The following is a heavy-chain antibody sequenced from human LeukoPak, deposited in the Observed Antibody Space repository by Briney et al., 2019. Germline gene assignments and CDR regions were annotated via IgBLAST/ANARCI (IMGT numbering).Heavy chain of an antibody. Sequence: GGSLRLSCAASGLIVSSYYMSWFRQAPGKGLGWVSVIYTAGTTHYADSVRGRFIISRDYSKNTLNLQMNSLRAEDTAVYYCARGYAQAEVTAPDYWGQGILVTVSS. D-gene: IGHD1-14*01. J-gene: IGHJ4*01. V-gene: IGHV3-53*01. CDR3: ARGYAQAEVTAPDY. CDR2: IYTAGTT. CDR1: GLIVSSYY.